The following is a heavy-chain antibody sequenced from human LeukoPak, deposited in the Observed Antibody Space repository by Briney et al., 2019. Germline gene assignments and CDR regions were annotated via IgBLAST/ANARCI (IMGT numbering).Heavy chain of an antibody. D-gene: IGHD3-22*01. J-gene: IGHJ6*02. CDR1: GFTFDEYA. Sequence: GRSLRLSCAASGFTFDEYAMHWVRQAPGKGLEWVSGISWNSGRIGYADSVKGRFTISRDNAQNSLYLQMISLRAEDTAIYYCARDSTYYDSSGYDYYYGMDVWGQGTMVTVSS. V-gene: IGHV3-9*01. CDR2: ISWNSGRI. CDR3: ARDSTYYDSSGYDYYYGMDV.